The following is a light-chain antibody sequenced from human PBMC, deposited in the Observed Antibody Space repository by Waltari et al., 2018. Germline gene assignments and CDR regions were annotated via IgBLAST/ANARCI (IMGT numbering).Light chain of an antibody. CDR3: QVWDPNSDHLVV. Sequence: SYVLTQAPSVSVAPGRTATITCGGNDIGRTNVHWYQQKPGQAPIVVIYYDSDRPSGIPERFSGSNSENTATLTISRVEAGDEADYFCQVWDPNSDHLVVFGGGTKLTVL. CDR1: DIGRTN. J-gene: IGLJ2*01. CDR2: YDS. V-gene: IGLV3-21*04.